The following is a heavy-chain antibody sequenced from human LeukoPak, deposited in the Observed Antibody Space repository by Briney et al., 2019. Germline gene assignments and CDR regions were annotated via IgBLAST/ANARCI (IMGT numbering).Heavy chain of an antibody. CDR2: IYYSGST. CDR3: ARVNYDFWSGYWYFDY. V-gene: IGHV4-61*01. D-gene: IGHD3-3*01. J-gene: IGHJ4*02. Sequence: SETLSLTCTVSGGSVSSGSYYWSWIRQPPGKGLEWIGYIYYSGSTNYNPSPKSRVTISVDTSKNQFSLKLSSVTAADTAVYYCARVNYDFWSGYWYFDYWGQGTLVTVSS. CDR1: GGSVSSGSYY.